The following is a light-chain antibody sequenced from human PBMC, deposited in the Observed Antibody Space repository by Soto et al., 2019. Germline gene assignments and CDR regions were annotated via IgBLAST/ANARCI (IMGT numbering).Light chain of an antibody. J-gene: IGKJ3*01. CDR2: GAS. CDR3: QQYNTWPLS. Sequence: EIVMTQSQATLSVSPGERATLSCRASESVRSNLAWYQQKPGQAPRLLIYGASTRATGIPARFSGSGSGTEFTLTISSLQSEDFAVYYCQQYNTWPLSFGPGTKVDIK. V-gene: IGKV3-15*01. CDR1: ESVRSN.